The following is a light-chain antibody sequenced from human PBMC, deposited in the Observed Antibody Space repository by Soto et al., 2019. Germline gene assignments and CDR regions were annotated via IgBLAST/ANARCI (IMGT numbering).Light chain of an antibody. Sequence: QSVLTQPPSVSGAPGQRVTISCTGSSSNIGSTYDVQWYQQLPGTAPKLLIHGNTDRPSGVPDRFSGSKSGTSASLAIGGLQSEDEADYYCAAWDDSLDGFYVFGSGTKVTVL. CDR1: SSNIGSTYD. V-gene: IGLV1-40*01. CDR2: GNT. J-gene: IGLJ1*01. CDR3: AAWDDSLDGFYV.